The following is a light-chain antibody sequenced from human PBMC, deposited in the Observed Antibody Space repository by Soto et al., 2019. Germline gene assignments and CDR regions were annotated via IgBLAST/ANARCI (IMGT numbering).Light chain of an antibody. CDR2: DVS. J-gene: IGLJ2*01. CDR3: ISYTSSSTRV. CDR1: SSDVGGYDF. V-gene: IGLV2-14*01. Sequence: QSALTQPASVSGSPGQSITISCTGTSSDVGGYDFVSWYQQHPGKAPKLMIYDVSNRPSGVSDRFSGSKSGDTASLTISGLQAEDEAAYYCISYTSSSTRVFGGGTKVTVL.